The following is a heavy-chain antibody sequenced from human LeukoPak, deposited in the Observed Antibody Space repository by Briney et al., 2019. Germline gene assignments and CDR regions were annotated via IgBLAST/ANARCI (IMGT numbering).Heavy chain of an antibody. CDR3: AKGYSSGWPYYFDY. Sequence: GGSLRLSCAASGFTFSSVAMTWVRQAPGKGLEWVSAISGGGGNTYYADSVKGRFTISRDNSKNTLYLQMNSLRAEDTAVYYCAKGYSSGWPYYFDYWGQGTLVTVSS. J-gene: IGHJ4*02. D-gene: IGHD6-25*01. V-gene: IGHV3-23*01. CDR1: GFTFSSVA. CDR2: ISGGGGNT.